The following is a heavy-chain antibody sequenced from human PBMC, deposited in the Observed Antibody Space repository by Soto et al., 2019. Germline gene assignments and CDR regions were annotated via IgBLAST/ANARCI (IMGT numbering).Heavy chain of an antibody. J-gene: IGHJ4*02. V-gene: IGHV4-59*01. CDR2: IYYTGST. Sequence: SETLSLTCTVSGDSINNYYWSWIRQPPGKRLEWIGYIYYTGSTTYNPSLESRVTMSVDTPKNQFSLKLSSVNAADTAVYYCAKYRRTEAEGFTLDYWGRGTLVTVSS. D-gene: IGHD6-13*01. CDR3: AKYRRTEAEGFTLDY. CDR1: GDSINNYY.